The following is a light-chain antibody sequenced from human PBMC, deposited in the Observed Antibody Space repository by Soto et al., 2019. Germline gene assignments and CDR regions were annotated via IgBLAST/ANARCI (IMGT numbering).Light chain of an antibody. CDR2: GAS. J-gene: IGKJ3*01. CDR3: QQRNSFASP. CDR1: QVIANF. Sequence: LPQHQKNKTASAGARGTISCPASQVIANFLAWYQQKPGKAPKLLIYGASTLQSGVPSRFSGSGSGTDFTLTISSLQPEDFVSYYCQQRNSFASPFGPGTKVDIK. V-gene: IGKV1-9*01.